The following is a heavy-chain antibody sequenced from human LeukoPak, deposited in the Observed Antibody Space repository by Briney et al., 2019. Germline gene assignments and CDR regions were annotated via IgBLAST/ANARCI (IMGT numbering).Heavy chain of an antibody. CDR1: GGSISNYY. V-gene: IGHV4-34*01. Sequence: SETLSLTCTVSGGSISNYYWSWIRQPPGKGLEWIGEINHSGSTNYNPSLKSRVTISVDTSKNQFSLKLSSVTAADTAVYYCARVVGDYGDYESRYYFDYWGQGTLVTVSS. J-gene: IGHJ4*02. CDR2: INHSGST. D-gene: IGHD4-17*01. CDR3: ARVVGDYGDYESRYYFDY.